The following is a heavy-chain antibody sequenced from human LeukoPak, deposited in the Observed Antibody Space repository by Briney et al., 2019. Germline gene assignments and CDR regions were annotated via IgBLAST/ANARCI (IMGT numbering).Heavy chain of an antibody. D-gene: IGHD5-18*01. CDR3: TGLIYSYGYVSDY. CDR1: GFTFSGSA. V-gene: IGHV3-73*01. J-gene: IGHJ4*02. Sequence: GGSLRLSCAASGFTFSGSAMHWVRQASGKGLEWVGRIRSKANSYATAYAASVKGRFTISRDDSKNTAYLQMNSLKTEDTAVYYCTGLIYSYGYVSDYWGQGTLVTVS. CDR2: IRSKANSYAT.